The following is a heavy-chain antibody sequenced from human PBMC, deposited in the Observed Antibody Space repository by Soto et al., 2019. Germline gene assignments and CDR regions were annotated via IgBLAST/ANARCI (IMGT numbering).Heavy chain of an antibody. CDR1: GYTFTSYD. V-gene: IGHV1-8*01. J-gene: IGHJ6*02. Sequence: ASVKVSCKASGYTFTSYDINWVRQASGQGLEWMGWMNPNSGNTGYAQKFQGRVTMTRNTSISTAYMELSSLRSEDTAVYYCARFGLAAAGTLYGMDVWGQGTTVTVSS. CDR2: MNPNSGNT. CDR3: ARFGLAAAGTLYGMDV. D-gene: IGHD6-13*01.